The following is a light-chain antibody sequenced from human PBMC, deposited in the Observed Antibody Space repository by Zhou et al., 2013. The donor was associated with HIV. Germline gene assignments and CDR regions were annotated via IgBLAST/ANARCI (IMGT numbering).Light chain of an antibody. CDR3: MQALQTPWT. J-gene: IGKJ1*01. CDR2: LGS. CDR1: RSLLHSNGYNY. Sequence: DIVMTQSPLSLSVTPGEPASISCRSSRSLLHSNGYNYLDWYLQKPGQSPQLVVYLGSNRASGVPDRFSGSGSGTDFTLKISRVEAEDVGVYYCMQALQTPWTFGQGTKVEIK. V-gene: IGKV2-28*01.